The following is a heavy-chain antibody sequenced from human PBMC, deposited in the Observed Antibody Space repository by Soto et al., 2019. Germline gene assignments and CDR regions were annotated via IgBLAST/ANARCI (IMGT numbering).Heavy chain of an antibody. J-gene: IGHJ3*02. CDR3: ARGYCSGGSCQRRGPRNAFDI. D-gene: IGHD2-15*01. CDR2: IYYSGST. Sequence: QVQLQESGPGLVKPSQTLSLTYTVSGGSISSGGYYWSWIRQHPGKVLEWIGYIYYSGSTYYNPSLKSLVTISADTSKNQSSLKLSSVTAADTAVYYCARGYCSGGSCQRRGPRNAFDIWGQGTMVTFSS. CDR1: GGSISSGGYY. V-gene: IGHV4-31*01.